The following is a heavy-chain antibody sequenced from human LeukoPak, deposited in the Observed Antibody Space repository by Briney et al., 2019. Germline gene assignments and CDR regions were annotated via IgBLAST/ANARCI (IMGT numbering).Heavy chain of an antibody. V-gene: IGHV1-46*01. CDR1: GYTFTNYY. D-gene: IGHD3-16*02. J-gene: IGHJ4*02. CDR3: ARGSITFGGVIAMSEYYFDY. Sequence: GASVKVSCKASGYTFTNYYMHWVRQAPGQGLEWMGIINPSGGSTIYAQKFQGRVTMTRDMSTSTVYMELSSLRSEDTAVYYCARGSITFGGVIAMSEYYFDYWGQGTLVTVSS. CDR2: INPSGGST.